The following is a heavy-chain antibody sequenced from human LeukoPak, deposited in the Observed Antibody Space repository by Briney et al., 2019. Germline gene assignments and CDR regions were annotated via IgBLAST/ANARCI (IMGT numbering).Heavy chain of an antibody. J-gene: IGHJ6*02. V-gene: IGHV3-66*01. D-gene: IGHD6-13*01. CDR3: VRGPTSIDAAGVYYYYGMDV. CDR2: NYGGGNT. CDR1: GRPVNSGY. Sequence: GGSLRLCCGASGRPVNSGYISWGRQAPERGLGWGSVNYGGGNTYYGDSVKGRFTISRDNSKNTVYLQMNSLRARDMAVYYCVRGPTSIDAAGVYYYYGMDVWGQGPTVTVSS.